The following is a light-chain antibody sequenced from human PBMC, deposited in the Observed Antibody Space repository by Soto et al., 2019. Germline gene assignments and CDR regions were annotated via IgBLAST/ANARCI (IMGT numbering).Light chain of an antibody. V-gene: IGKV1-5*03. Sequence: DIQMTQSPSTLSASVGDRVTIGCRASQSISSWLAWYQQKPGKAPKLLIYKASILESGVPSRFSGSGSATEFTLTISSLQPEDIASYYCQQYETFPLTFGGGTKVEIK. CDR3: QQYETFPLT. J-gene: IGKJ4*01. CDR2: KAS. CDR1: QSISSW.